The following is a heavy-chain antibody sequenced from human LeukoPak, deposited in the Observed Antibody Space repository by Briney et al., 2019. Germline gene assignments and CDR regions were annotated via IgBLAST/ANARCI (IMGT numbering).Heavy chain of an antibody. Sequence: GGSLRLSCAASGFTFTRHAMNWVRQAPGKGLEWVSSISASGRSTYFAASLKGRFIISRDNSRNTVYLQMDSMRAEDTAVYYCVSRSDTLTSYAFDYWGQGTLVTVSS. D-gene: IGHD3-9*01. CDR2: ISASGRST. CDR1: GFTFTRHA. V-gene: IGHV3-23*01. J-gene: IGHJ4*02. CDR3: VSRSDTLTSYAFDY.